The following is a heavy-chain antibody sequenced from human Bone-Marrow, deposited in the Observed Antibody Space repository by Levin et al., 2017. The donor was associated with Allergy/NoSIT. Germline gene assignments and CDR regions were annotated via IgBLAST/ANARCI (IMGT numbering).Heavy chain of an antibody. CDR3: ARDSVQGLDS. J-gene: IGHJ4*02. Sequence: SETLSLTCTVSGGSLNNFYWSWIRQSPGKGLEYLASTYEIGTNNTNPSLKNQPPISVAASMNQFSLKLKSVILADTAVYYCARDSVQGLDSWGQGILVTVSS. D-gene: IGHD3-10*01. CDR2: TYEIGTN. CDR1: GGSLNNFY. V-gene: IGHV4-59*01.